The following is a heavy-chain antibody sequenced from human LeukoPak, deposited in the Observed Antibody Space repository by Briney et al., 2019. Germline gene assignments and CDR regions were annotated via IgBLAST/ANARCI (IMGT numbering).Heavy chain of an antibody. CDR1: GFSFSSYG. CDR2: IWHDGNNK. Sequence: GRSLRLSCAASGFSFSSYGVYWVRQAPGKGLEGVAVIWHDGNNKYYADSVKGRFTISRDNSRNTVYLQMDSLRAEDTAVYYCARSWGSAVTFSWFDPWGQGTLVTVSS. D-gene: IGHD7-27*01. V-gene: IGHV3-33*01. J-gene: IGHJ5*02. CDR3: ARSWGSAVTFSWFDP.